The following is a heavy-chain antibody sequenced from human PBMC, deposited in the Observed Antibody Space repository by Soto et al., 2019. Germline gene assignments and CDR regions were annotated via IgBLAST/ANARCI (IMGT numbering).Heavy chain of an antibody. J-gene: IGHJ6*03. Sequence: ASVKVSCKASGYTFTSYGISWVRQAPGQGHEWMGWNTAYNGNTNYAQKLQGRVTMTTDTSTSTAYMELRSLRSDDTAVYYCARAGDGSGSYSYYYYYYLDVWGKGTTVTVSS. CDR3: ARAGDGSGSYSYYYYYYLDV. CDR2: NTAYNGNT. CDR1: GYTFTSYG. V-gene: IGHV1-18*01. D-gene: IGHD3-10*01.